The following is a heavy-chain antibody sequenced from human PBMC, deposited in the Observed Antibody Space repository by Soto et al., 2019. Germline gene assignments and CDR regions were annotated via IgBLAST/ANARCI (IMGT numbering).Heavy chain of an antibody. D-gene: IGHD2-2*02. CDR2: IIPIFGTA. V-gene: IGHV1-69*01. J-gene: IGHJ5*02. CDR3: ARDIVVVPAAILVGWFDP. Sequence: QVQLVQSGAEVKKPGSSVKVSCKASGGTFSSYAISWVRQAPGQGLEWMGGIIPIFGTANYAQKFQGRVTITADESTRTAYMELSSLRSEDTAVYYCARDIVVVPAAILVGWFDPWGPGTLVTVSS. CDR1: GGTFSSYA.